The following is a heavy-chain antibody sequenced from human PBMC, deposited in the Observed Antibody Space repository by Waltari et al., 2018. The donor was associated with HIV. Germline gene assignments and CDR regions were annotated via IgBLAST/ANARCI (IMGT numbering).Heavy chain of an antibody. J-gene: IGHJ4*02. Sequence: EVQLVESGGGLVKPGGSLRLSCTASGLNFSTDPMNWVRHAAGKGLGWFSASSRGTSYRYYADSVTGRFTVSRDNAKNSLFLQMNSLRADDTAVYYCARQQLGSGALDLWGQGTLVTVSS. D-gene: IGHD3-10*02. V-gene: IGHV3-21*02. CDR2: SSRGTSYR. CDR3: ARQQLGSGALDL. CDR1: GLNFSTDP.